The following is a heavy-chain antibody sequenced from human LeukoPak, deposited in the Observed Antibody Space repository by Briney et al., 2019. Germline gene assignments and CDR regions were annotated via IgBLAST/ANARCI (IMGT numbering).Heavy chain of an antibody. CDR1: GGSTSSHY. V-gene: IGHV4-59*11. CDR2: IYYSGST. D-gene: IGHD6-6*01. CDR3: ARVGASSSAQRNYFDY. J-gene: IGHJ4*02. Sequence: SETLSLTCTVSGGSTSSHYWSWIRQPPGKGLEWIGYIYYSGSTNYNPSLKSRVTISVDTSKNQFSLKLSSVTAADTAVYYCARVGASSSAQRNYFDYWGQGTLVTVSS.